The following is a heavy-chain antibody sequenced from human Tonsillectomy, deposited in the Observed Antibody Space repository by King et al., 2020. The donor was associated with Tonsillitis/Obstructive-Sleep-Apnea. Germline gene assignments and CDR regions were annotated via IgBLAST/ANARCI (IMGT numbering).Heavy chain of an antibody. J-gene: IGHJ3*02. Sequence: VQLVESGGGLVKPGGSLRVSCAASGFTFSNAWMTWVRQAPGKGLEWVGRIKSKTDGGTKDYAAPVKGRFTISRDDSKNTLYLQMNNLKTEDTAVYYCTTGYDILTGYYKSNAFDIWGQGTMVTVSS. V-gene: IGHV3-15*01. D-gene: IGHD3-9*01. CDR3: TTGYDILTGYYKSNAFDI. CDR1: GFTFSNAW. CDR2: IKSKTDGGTK.